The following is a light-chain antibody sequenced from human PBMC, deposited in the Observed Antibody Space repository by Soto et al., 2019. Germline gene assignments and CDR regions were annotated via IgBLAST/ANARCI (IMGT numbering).Light chain of an antibody. CDR2: KAS. CDR1: QSISSW. CDR3: QQYYSYPLS. J-gene: IGKJ4*01. Sequence: DIQMTQSPSTLSASVGDRVTITCRASQSISSWLAWYQQKPGKAPKLLIYKASSLESWVPSRFRGSGSGTEFTLTISSLQPDDFATYYCQQYYSYPLSFGGGTKVEIK. V-gene: IGKV1-5*03.